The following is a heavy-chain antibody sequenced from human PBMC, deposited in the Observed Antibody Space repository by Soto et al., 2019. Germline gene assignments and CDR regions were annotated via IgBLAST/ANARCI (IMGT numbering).Heavy chain of an antibody. CDR3: ARVLDYDYVWGSYPLNWFDP. V-gene: IGHV3-21*01. Sequence: GVSLRLSCAASGFTFSSYIMNWVRQAPGKGLEWVSSITSSSSYIYYADSVKGRFTISRDNAKNSLYLQMNSLRAEDTAVYYCARVLDYDYVWGSYPLNWFDPWGQGTLVTVSS. D-gene: IGHD3-16*02. CDR2: ITSSSSYI. J-gene: IGHJ5*02. CDR1: GFTFSSYI.